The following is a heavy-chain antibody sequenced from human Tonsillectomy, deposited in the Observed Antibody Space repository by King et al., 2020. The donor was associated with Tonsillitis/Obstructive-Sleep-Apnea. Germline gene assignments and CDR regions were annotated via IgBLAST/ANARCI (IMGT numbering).Heavy chain of an antibody. J-gene: IGHJ4*02. CDR1: GCTFRSYS. CDR3: AREFSLGELSFYY. Sequence: VQLVESGGGLVQPGGSLRLSCAASGCTFRSYSMNWVRQAPGKGLEWGSYISSSSSTIYYADSVKGRFTISRDNAKNSLYLQMNGLRDEDTAGYYCAREFSLGELSFYYWGQGTLVTVSS. CDR2: ISSSSSTI. D-gene: IGHD3-16*02. V-gene: IGHV3-48*02.